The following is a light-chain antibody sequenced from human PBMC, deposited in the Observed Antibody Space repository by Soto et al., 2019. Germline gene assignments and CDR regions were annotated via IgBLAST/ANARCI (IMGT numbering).Light chain of an antibody. J-gene: IGLJ3*02. CDR3: AAWDDSLNAPV. V-gene: IGLV1-44*01. CDR1: FSNIGSNT. Sequence: QLVLTQPPSASEIPGQRVIISCSGSFSNIGSNTVNWYQQLPGTAPQLLIYSNMERPSGVPDRFSGSKSGTSASLAISGLQSEDEADYYCAAWDDSLNAPVFGGGTKLTVL. CDR2: SNM.